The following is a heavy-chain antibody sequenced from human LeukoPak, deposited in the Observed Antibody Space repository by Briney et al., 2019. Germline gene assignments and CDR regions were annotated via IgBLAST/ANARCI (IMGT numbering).Heavy chain of an antibody. D-gene: IGHD6-6*01. J-gene: IGHJ4*02. V-gene: IGHV3-66*01. CDR1: GFTVSTNY. CDR3: AKSLQYSSSPSDY. Sequence: PGGSLRLSCAASGFTVSTNYMSWVRQAPGKGLEWVSVIYSGGSTFYADSVKGRFAISRDISKNTLYLQMNSLRAEDSAVYYCAKSLQYSSSPSDYWGQGTLVSVSS. CDR2: IYSGGST.